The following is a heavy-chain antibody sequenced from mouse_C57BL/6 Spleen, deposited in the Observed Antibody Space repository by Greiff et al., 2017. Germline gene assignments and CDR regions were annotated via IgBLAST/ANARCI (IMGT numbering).Heavy chain of an antibody. Sequence: DVMLVESGGGLVKPGGSLKLSCAASGFTFSDYGMHWVRQAPEKGLEWVAYISSGSSTTYYADTVKGRFTISRDNAKNTLFLQMTSLRSEDTAMYYCARDGDYAYFDYWGQGTTLTVSS. CDR2: ISSGSSTT. J-gene: IGHJ2*01. D-gene: IGHD2-4*01. CDR1: GFTFSDYG. CDR3: ARDGDYAYFDY. V-gene: IGHV5-17*01.